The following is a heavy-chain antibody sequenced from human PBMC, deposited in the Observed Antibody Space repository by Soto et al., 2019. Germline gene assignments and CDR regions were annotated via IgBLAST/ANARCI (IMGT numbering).Heavy chain of an antibody. CDR1: GFTFSSYA. J-gene: IGHJ4*02. V-gene: IGHV3-23*01. CDR3: AVRGANSWSRIDY. CDR2: ISVSGGTT. D-gene: IGHD6-13*01. Sequence: EVQLLESGGGLVQPGGSLRLSCAASGFTFSSYAMTWVRQAPGKGLEWVSAISVSGGTTYYAESVKGRFSISRDNFKNTLSLQMNSLRAEDTAVYYCAVRGANSWSRIDYWGQGTLVTVSS.